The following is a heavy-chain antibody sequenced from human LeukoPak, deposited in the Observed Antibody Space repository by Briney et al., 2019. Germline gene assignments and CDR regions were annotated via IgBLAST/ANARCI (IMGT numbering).Heavy chain of an antibody. V-gene: IGHV3-9*03. D-gene: IGHD4-11*01. Sequence: GGSLRLSCSASGFTFDNYAMHWVRHAPMKGLEWVASINWRSDEIIYADSVKGRFTISRDNAKNSLYLQMNSLETEDMGLYYCARRSNWDHHFDFWGQGTLVTVSS. CDR2: INWRSDEI. CDR1: GFTFDNYA. CDR3: ARRSNWDHHFDF. J-gene: IGHJ4*02.